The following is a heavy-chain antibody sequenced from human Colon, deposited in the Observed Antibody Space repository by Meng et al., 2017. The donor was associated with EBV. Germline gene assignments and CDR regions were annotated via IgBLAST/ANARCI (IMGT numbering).Heavy chain of an antibody. V-gene: IGHV4-4*02. Sequence: EQGPALVRPSGALSLTCAVSGDSISNNWWSWVRQPPGKGLEWIGEIYHSGTTNYTPSLRSRVTISVDKSKNQFSLQLTSVTAADTAVYYCARNGDYNPGLYWGQGTLVTVSS. CDR3: ARNGDYNPGLY. CDR1: GDSISNNW. D-gene: IGHD4-17*01. J-gene: IGHJ4*02. CDR2: IYHSGTT.